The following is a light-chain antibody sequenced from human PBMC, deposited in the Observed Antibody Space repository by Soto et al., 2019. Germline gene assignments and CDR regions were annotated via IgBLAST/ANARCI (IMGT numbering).Light chain of an antibody. V-gene: IGKV3-20*01. CDR1: QSVSSSS. CDR3: QQYGSSGT. Sequence: EIVLTQSPATLSLSPGERATLSCRASQSVSSSSLAWYQQKPGQAPRLLIYGASNRATGIPDRFSGSGSGTDFTLTISRLEPEDFAVYYCQQYGSSGTFGQGTTVDIK. CDR2: GAS. J-gene: IGKJ1*01.